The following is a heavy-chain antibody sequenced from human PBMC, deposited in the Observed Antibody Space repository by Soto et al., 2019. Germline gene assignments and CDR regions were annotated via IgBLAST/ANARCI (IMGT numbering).Heavy chain of an antibody. CDR3: ARDRGEYTSSWFWYFSH. D-gene: IGHD6-13*01. Sequence: SETLSLTCSVSGASISSFNWNWVRQPAGKGPEWVGRLNIAGTINYNPSLKSRITMSMDTSKNQISLHLRSVTAADTAIYYCARDRGEYTSSWFWYFSHWGHGTLVTVSS. CDR1: GASISSFN. CDR2: LNIAGTI. V-gene: IGHV4-4*07. J-gene: IGHJ2*01.